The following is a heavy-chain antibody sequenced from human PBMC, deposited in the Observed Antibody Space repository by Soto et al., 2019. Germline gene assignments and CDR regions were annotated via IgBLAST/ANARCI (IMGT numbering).Heavy chain of an antibody. V-gene: IGHV2-5*02. CDR3: AHRPAIAVVPGTIWIPDYHFHC. CDR2: IYWDDDK. D-gene: IGHD2-2*01. Sequence: QITLKESGPTLVKPTQTLTLTCTFSGFSLNTTGVGVVWIRQPPGKALEWLELIYWDDDKRYSPSLKGRFTLANETSKNQVVLTKTNMDPGDTATYYCAHRPAIAVVPGTIWIPDYHFHCWGQGILVTVSS. J-gene: IGHJ4*02. CDR1: GFSLNTTGVG.